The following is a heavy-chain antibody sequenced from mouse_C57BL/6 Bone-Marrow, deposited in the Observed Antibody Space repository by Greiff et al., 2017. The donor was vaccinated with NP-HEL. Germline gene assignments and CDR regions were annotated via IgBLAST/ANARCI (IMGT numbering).Heavy chain of an antibody. V-gene: IGHV14-2*01. CDR2: IEPEDGET. D-gene: IGHD2-4*01. Sequence: VQLQQSGAELVKPGASVKLSCTASGFNIKDYYMHWVQQRTEQGLEWIGRIEPEDGETKYAPKFQGKATITADTSTNTAYLQLSSLTAEDTAVYYGTKGPYYDYGGRLGDYWGQGTSVTVSS. CDR3: TKGPYYDYGGRLGDY. J-gene: IGHJ4*01. CDR1: GFNIKDYY.